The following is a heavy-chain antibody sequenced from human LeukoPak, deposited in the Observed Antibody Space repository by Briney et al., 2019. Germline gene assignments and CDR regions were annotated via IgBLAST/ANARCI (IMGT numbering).Heavy chain of an antibody. Sequence: PGGSLRLSCAASGFTFSSYGMHWVRQAPGEGLEWVSVISYDGSNKYHADSVKGRFTISRDNSKNTIYLQMNSLRAEDTAVYYCAKGPRATGFYYFDYWGQGTLVTVSS. J-gene: IGHJ4*02. CDR2: ISYDGSNK. CDR1: GFTFSSYG. CDR3: AKGPRATGFYYFDY. D-gene: IGHD1-14*01. V-gene: IGHV3-30*18.